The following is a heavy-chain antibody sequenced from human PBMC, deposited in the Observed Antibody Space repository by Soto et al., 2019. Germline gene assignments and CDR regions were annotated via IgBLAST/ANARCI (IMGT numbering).Heavy chain of an antibody. V-gene: IGHV4-39*01. CDR2: IYYSGIT. J-gene: IGHJ4*02. Sequence: PSETLSLTCTVSGVSISNSSYYWGWIRRPPGKGLEWVGTIYYSGITYYNPSLKSRVTISVDTSKNQCSLKLTSVTAADTAVYYCARHGSNWGQGTLVNVSS. CDR3: ARHGSN. CDR1: GVSISNSSYY.